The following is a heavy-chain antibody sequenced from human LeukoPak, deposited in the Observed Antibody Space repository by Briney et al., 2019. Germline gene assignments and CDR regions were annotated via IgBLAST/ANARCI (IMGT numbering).Heavy chain of an antibody. CDR3: ARASGRYWWFDS. Sequence: GASVKVSCKASGYTFTGYYLHWVRQAPGQGLEWMGCVNPNSGDTNYAQKFQGSVTMTRDTSISTVYMELSRLNDTAVYYCARASGRYWWFDSWGQGTLVTVSS. CDR1: GYTFTGYY. D-gene: IGHD1-26*01. CDR2: VNPNSGDT. V-gene: IGHV1-2*02. J-gene: IGHJ5*01.